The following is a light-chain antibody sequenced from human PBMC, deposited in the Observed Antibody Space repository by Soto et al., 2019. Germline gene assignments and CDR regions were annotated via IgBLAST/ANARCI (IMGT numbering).Light chain of an antibody. Sequence: CVLPQPASLSSSPGQKVTISCSGSSSNIGGNSVSWYQQLPGTAPKLLIYDDNKRPSGIPDRFSGSKSGTSATLGITGFQTGDEADYYCGSSDSSLSAYVFGTGTKVTV. CDR2: DDN. CDR1: SSNIGGNS. J-gene: IGLJ1*01. V-gene: IGLV1-51*01. CDR3: GSSDSSLSAYV.